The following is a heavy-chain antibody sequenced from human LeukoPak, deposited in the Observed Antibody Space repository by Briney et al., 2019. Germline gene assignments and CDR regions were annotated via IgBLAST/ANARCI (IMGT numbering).Heavy chain of an antibody. CDR1: GGSISSYY. V-gene: IGHV4-59*01. J-gene: IGHJ4*02. CDR2: IYYRGST. CDR3: ARATPGFHYDFWSGYYTYFDY. D-gene: IGHD3-3*01. Sequence: SETLSLTCTVSGGSISSYYWSWIRQPPGKGLEWIGHIYYRGSTNYNPSLKSRVTISVDTSKNQFSLTLSSVTAADTAVYYCARATPGFHYDFWSGYYTYFDYWGQGNLVTVSS.